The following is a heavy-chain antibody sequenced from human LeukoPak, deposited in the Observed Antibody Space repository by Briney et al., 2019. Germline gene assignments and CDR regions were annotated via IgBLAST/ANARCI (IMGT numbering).Heavy chain of an antibody. CDR3: ARHDFWSGNPSINWFDP. Sequence: ESSETLSLTCTVSGGSISGGTYYWGWVRQPPGRGLEWIGSIYYSGRTYYNPSLKSRVTISIDTSNNQFSLKLSSVTAADTAIYYCARHDFWSGNPSINWFDPWGQGTLVTVSS. V-gene: IGHV4-39*01. CDR2: IYYSGRT. CDR1: GGSISGGTYY. D-gene: IGHD3-3*01. J-gene: IGHJ5*02.